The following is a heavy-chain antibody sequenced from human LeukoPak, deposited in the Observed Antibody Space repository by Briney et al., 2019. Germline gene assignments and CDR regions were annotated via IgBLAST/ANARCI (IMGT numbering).Heavy chain of an antibody. CDR1: GFTFSSNP. Sequence: GGSLRLSCAGSGFTFSSNPLSWVRQAPGKGLEWVSAISGSGANTYYGDSVRGRFTVSRDNSKNTLYLQMNTLRADDTAVYYCATTKPARRYFDYWRQGILVTVSS. D-gene: IGHD5-12*01. V-gene: IGHV3-23*01. CDR2: ISGSGANT. CDR3: ATTKPARRYFDY. J-gene: IGHJ4*02.